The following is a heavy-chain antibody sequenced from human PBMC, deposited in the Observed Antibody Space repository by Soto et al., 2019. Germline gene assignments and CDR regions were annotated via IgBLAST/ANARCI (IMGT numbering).Heavy chain of an antibody. J-gene: IGHJ6*02. D-gene: IGHD1-1*01. Sequence: SLRLSCAASGFIFADYGMHWVRQAPGKGLERVALITYEGRNKYYADAVKGRFTISRDNAKNMVSLQMDSLRAEDTAVYYCAKARGANNWANYYGLDVWGQGTTVTVSS. V-gene: IGHV3-30*18. CDR2: ITYEGRNK. CDR3: AKARGANNWANYYGLDV. CDR1: GFIFADYG.